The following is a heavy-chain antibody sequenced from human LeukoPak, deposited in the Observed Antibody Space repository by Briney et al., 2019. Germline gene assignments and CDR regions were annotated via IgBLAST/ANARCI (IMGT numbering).Heavy chain of an antibody. D-gene: IGHD5-12*01. J-gene: IGHJ6*02. Sequence: ASVKVSCKASGGTFSSYAISWVRQAPGQGLEWMGRIIPILGIANYAQKFQGRVTITVDKSTSTAYMGLSSLRSEDTAVYYRARVVVATIRNYYYGMDVWGQGTTVTVSS. CDR3: ARVVVATIRNYYYGMDV. CDR2: IIPILGIA. V-gene: IGHV1-69*04. CDR1: GGTFSSYA.